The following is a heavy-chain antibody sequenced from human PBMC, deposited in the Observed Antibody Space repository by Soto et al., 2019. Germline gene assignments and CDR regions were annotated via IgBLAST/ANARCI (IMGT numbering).Heavy chain of an antibody. CDR2: IRSKAYGGTK. D-gene: IGHD1-26*01. Sequence: GGSLRLSCTASGFTFGDYAMSWVRQAPGKGLEWVGFIRSKAYGGTKEYAASVKDRFTISRDDSKSIAYLQMNSLKTEDTAVYYCTRVVVGATTDYWGQGTLVTGS. CDR3: TRVVVGATTDY. CDR1: GFTFGDYA. J-gene: IGHJ4*02. V-gene: IGHV3-49*04.